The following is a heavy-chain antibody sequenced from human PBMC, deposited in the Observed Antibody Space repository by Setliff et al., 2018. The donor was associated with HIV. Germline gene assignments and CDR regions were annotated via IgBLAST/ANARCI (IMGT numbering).Heavy chain of an antibody. V-gene: IGHV1-2*02. CDR2: INPNSGGT. J-gene: IGHJ1*01. Sequence: ASVKVSCKASGFTFTDYFFHWVRQAPGQGLEWMGWINPNSGGTNYAQKFQGRVTMTRDTSISTAYMELSRLRSDDTAVYYCARDSLDPTVTGFQHWGQGTLVTVSS. D-gene: IGHD4-17*01. CDR3: ARDSLDPTVTGFQH. CDR1: GFTFTDYF.